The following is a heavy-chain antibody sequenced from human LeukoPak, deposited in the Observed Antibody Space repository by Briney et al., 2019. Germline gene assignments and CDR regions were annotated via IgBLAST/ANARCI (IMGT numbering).Heavy chain of an antibody. Sequence: GGSLRLSCAASGFTFSSYWMHWVRHPPGKGLVWVSRINSDGGSTTYADSVKGRFTISRDNARNTLYLQMNSLRADDTAVYYCARAPDCTSTSCGGGFDYWGQGTLVTVSS. CDR2: INSDGGST. V-gene: IGHV3-74*01. CDR1: GFTFSSYW. CDR3: ARAPDCTSTSCGGGFDY. D-gene: IGHD2-2*01. J-gene: IGHJ4*02.